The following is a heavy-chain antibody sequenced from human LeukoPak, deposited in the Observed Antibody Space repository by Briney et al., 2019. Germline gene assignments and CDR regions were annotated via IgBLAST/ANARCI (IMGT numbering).Heavy chain of an antibody. D-gene: IGHD6-13*01. CDR3: ATSRLRIAAAGSGGAPTFDY. CDR2: INPNSSGT. Sequence: GASVKLSCKASGYTFTGYYMHWVRQAPGQGLEWMGWINPNSSGTNYAHKVQGRVTMTSDTSISTAYMELSRLRSDDTAVYYCATSRLRIAAAGSGGAPTFDYWGQGTLVTVSS. CDR1: GYTFTGYY. V-gene: IGHV1-2*02. J-gene: IGHJ4*02.